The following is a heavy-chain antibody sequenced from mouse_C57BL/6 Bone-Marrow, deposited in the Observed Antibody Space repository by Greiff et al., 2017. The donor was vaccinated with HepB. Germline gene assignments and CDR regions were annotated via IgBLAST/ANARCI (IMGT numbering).Heavy chain of an antibody. D-gene: IGHD2-3*01. Sequence: EVKLMESGGGLVKPGGSLKLSCAASGFTFSDYGMHWVRQAPEKGLEWVAYISSGSSTIYYADTVKGRFTISRDNAKNTRFLQLTSLRAEDTAMYYCARGRQNGGYLYYFDYWGQGTTLTVSS. J-gene: IGHJ2*01. CDR3: ARGRQNGGYLYYFDY. CDR2: ISSGSSTI. CDR1: GFTFSDYG. V-gene: IGHV5-17*01.